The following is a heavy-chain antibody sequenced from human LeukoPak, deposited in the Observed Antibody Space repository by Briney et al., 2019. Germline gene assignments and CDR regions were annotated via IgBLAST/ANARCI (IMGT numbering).Heavy chain of an antibody. D-gene: IGHD4-17*01. CDR1: GFTFSSYE. J-gene: IGHJ4*02. V-gene: IGHV3-48*03. CDR3: ARADYGDYGPDY. Sequence: PGGSLRLSCAASGFTFSSYEMNWVRQAPGKGLEWVSYISSSGSTIYYADSVKGRFTISGDNAKNSLYLQMNSLRAEDTAVYYCARADYGDYGPDYWGQGTLVTVSS. CDR2: ISSSGSTI.